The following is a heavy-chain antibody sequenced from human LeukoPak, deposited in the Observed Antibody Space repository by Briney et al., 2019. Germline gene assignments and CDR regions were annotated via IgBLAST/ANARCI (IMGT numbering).Heavy chain of an antibody. D-gene: IGHD2-2*01. CDR3: ASFCSSTSCYARSYYYGMDV. V-gene: IGHV3-23*01. CDR1: GFTFSSYT. J-gene: IGHJ6*02. CDR2: ISGSGGNT. Sequence: GGSLRLSCAASGFTFSSYTMSWVRQAPGKGLEWVSAISGSGGNTYYADSVKGRFTISRDNSKNTLYLQMNSLRAEDTAVYYCASFCSSTSCYARSYYYGMDVWGQGTTVTVSS.